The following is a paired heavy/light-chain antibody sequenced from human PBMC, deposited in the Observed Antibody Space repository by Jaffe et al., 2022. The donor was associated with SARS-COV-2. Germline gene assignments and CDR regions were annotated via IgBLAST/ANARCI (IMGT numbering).Light chain of an antibody. CDR1: QTVSSY. J-gene: IGKJ2*01. V-gene: IGKV3-15*01. CDR2: AAS. Sequence: EIVMTQSPATLSVSPGERATLSCRASQTVSSYLAWYQQKPGQAPRLLIYAASTRATGIPARFSGSGSGTEFTLTISSLQSEDFAVYYCQHYNNWPYTFGQGTKLEIK. CDR3: QHYNNWPYT.
Heavy chain of an antibody. J-gene: IGHJ4*02. CDR1: GFIFSDYY. Sequence: QVQLLESGGGLVKPGGSLRLSCAASGFIFSDYYMSWIRQAPGKGLEWVAYISGSGSGIYYADSVKGRITISRDNAQNSLYLQMNSLRAEDTAVYYCAKSAAIDSWGQGTLVTVSS. V-gene: IGHV3-11*01. CDR2: ISGSGSGI. CDR3: AKSAAIDS.